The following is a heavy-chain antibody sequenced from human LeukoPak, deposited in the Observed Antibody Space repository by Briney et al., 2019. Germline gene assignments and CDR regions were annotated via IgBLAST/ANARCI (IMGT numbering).Heavy chain of an antibody. CDR1: GFTFSSYG. CDR3: AKDGQDIVVVVAATYFDY. D-gene: IGHD2-15*01. V-gene: IGHV3-30*18. Sequence: PGGSLRLSCAASGFTFSSYGMHWVRQAPGKGLEWVAVISYDGSSKYYADSVKGRFTISRDNSKNTLYLQMNSLRAEDTAVYYCAKDGQDIVVVVAATYFDYWGQGTLVTVSS. J-gene: IGHJ4*02. CDR2: ISYDGSSK.